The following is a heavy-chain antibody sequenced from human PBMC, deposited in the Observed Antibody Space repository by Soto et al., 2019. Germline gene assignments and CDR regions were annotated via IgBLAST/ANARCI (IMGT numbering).Heavy chain of an antibody. CDR1: GFTFSSYG. CDR2: IWYDGSNK. J-gene: IGHJ4*02. V-gene: IGHV3-33*01. CDR3: ASDIGYSSGWYFDY. Sequence: QVQLVESGGGVVQPGRSLRLSCAASGFTFSSYGMHWVRQAPGKGLEWVAVIWYDGSNKYYADSVKGRFTISRDNSKNTLYLQMNSLRAEDTAVYYCASDIGYSSGWYFDYWGQGTLVTVSS. D-gene: IGHD6-19*01.